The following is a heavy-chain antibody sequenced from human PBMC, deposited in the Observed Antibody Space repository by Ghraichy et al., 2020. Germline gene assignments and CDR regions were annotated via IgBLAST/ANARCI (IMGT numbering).Heavy chain of an antibody. D-gene: IGHD2-15*01. CDR2: IYYSGST. J-gene: IGHJ4*02. Sequence: SETLSLTCTVSGGSISSYYWSWIRQPPGKGLEWIGYIYYSGSTNYNPSLKSRVTISVDTSKNQFSLKLSSVTAADTAVYYCARHVGPLRSGGRRRGEFMVDYWGQGTLVTVSS. CDR1: GGSISSYY. CDR3: ARHVGPLRSGGRRRGEFMVDY. V-gene: IGHV4-59*08.